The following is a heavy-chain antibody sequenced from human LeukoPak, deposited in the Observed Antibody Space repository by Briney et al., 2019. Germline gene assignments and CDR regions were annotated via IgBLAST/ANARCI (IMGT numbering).Heavy chain of an antibody. D-gene: IGHD1-26*01. Sequence: GGSLRLSCAASGFTFSSYAMSWVRQAPGKGLEWVSAISGSGGSTYYADSVKGRFTISRDNSKNTVYLQMNSLRAEDTAVYDCARGMSFSGLTPQDYWGQGTLVTVSS. V-gene: IGHV3-23*01. CDR3: ARGMSFSGLTPQDY. CDR2: ISGSGGST. CDR1: GFTFSSYA. J-gene: IGHJ4*02.